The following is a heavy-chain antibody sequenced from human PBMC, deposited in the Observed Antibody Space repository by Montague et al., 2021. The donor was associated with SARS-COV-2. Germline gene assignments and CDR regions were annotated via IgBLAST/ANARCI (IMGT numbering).Heavy chain of an antibody. V-gene: IGHV4-4*02. CDR2: IYLSGFT. Sequence: SETLSLTCVVSDVSLSTSTWWSWVRQSPGKGLEWVGEIYLSGFTQYNPSVKSRVSISLDDSRSQFSLRLTSVTAAATAVYFCARSGLGNRGFDYWGQGTLVTVSS. J-gene: IGHJ4*02. CDR3: ARSGLGNRGFDY. CDR1: DVSLSTSTW. D-gene: IGHD3/OR15-3a*01.